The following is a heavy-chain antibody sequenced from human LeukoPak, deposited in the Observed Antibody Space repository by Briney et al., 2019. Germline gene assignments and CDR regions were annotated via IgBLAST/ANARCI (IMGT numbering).Heavy chain of an antibody. CDR3: AREPYYYDSSGSSPFDI. Sequence: SETLSLTCTVSGGSISSYYWSWIRQPPGKGLEWIGYIYYSGSTNYNPSLKSRVTISVDTSKNQFSLKLSSVTAADTAMYYCAREPYYYDSSGSSPFDIWGQGTMVTVSS. J-gene: IGHJ3*02. V-gene: IGHV4-59*01. CDR1: GGSISSYY. D-gene: IGHD3-22*01. CDR2: IYYSGST.